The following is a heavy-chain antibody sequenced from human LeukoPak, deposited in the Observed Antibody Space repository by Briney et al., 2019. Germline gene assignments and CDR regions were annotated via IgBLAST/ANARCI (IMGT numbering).Heavy chain of an antibody. D-gene: IGHD3-16*02. CDR2: IYTSGST. CDR1: GGSISRYY. V-gene: IGHV4-4*07. J-gene: IGHJ3*02. CDR3: ARGSLTGDAFDI. Sequence: PSETLSLTCSVSGGSISRYYWSWIRQPAGKGLEWIGRIYTSGSTNYNPSLKSRVTISVDTSKNQFSLKLSSVTAADTAVYYCARGSLTGDAFDIWGQGTVVTVSS.